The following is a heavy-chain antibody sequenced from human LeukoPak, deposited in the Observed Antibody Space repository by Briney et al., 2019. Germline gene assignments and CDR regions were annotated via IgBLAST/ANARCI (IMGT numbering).Heavy chain of an antibody. Sequence: GASVKVSCKASGYTFTGYYMHWVRQAPGQGLEWMGWINPNSGGTKYTQKFQGRVTMTRNTSISTAYMELSSLRSEDTAVFYCTRAYTAIVLDYWGQGTLVTVSS. V-gene: IGHV1-2*02. CDR2: INPNSGGT. J-gene: IGHJ4*02. CDR3: TRAYTAIVLDY. CDR1: GYTFTGYY. D-gene: IGHD5-18*01.